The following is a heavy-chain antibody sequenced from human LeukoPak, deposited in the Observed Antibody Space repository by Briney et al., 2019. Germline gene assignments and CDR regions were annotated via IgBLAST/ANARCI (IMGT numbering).Heavy chain of an antibody. V-gene: IGHV3-7*01. Sequence: LTGGSLRLSCAASGFTFSSYWMSWVRQAPGKGLEWVANIKQDGSEKYYVDSVKGRFTISRDNAKNSLYLQMNSLRAEDTAVYYCARIMRSRWYTMSRNDYWGQGTLVTVSS. CDR2: IKQDGSEK. J-gene: IGHJ4*02. D-gene: IGHD6-13*01. CDR1: GFTFSSYW. CDR3: ARIMRSRWYTMSRNDY.